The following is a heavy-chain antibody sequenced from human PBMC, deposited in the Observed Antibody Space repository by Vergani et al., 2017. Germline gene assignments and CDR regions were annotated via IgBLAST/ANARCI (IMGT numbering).Heavy chain of an antibody. CDR2: IHYSENT. J-gene: IGHJ5*02. CDR3: ASDTHSGQRADR. D-gene: IGHD6-19*01. Sequence: QVQLQESGPGLVKSSETLSLTCSVSFDSIRNPYCNWIRQPPGKGLEWIGSIHYSENTNYNPTLKTRVTISVDTSKNQFSLTLTSVTAAETAVYYCASDTHSGQRADRWGQGILVTVTS. CDR1: FDSIRNPY. V-gene: IGHV4-59*11.